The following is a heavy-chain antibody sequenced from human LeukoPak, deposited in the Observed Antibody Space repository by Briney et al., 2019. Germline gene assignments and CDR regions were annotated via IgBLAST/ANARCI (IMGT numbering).Heavy chain of an antibody. Sequence: PSETLSLTCTVSGGSISSYYWSWIRQPPGKGLEWIGYIYYSGSTNYNPSLKSRVTISVDTSKNQFSLKLSSVTAADTAVYYCARRGGQQLVGIDYWGQGTLVTVSS. J-gene: IGHJ4*02. CDR3: ARRGGQQLVGIDY. CDR2: IYYSGST. D-gene: IGHD6-13*01. V-gene: IGHV4-59*12. CDR1: GGSISSYY.